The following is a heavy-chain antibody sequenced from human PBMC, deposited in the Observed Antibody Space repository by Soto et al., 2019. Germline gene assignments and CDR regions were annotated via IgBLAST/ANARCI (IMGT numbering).Heavy chain of an antibody. CDR1: GYNFKNYA. CDR2: SNEGSGNS. J-gene: IGHJ4*02. V-gene: IGHV1-3*01. D-gene: IGHD2-8*02. CDR3: VRDDRALSGGVTLDY. Sequence: QVQLVQSGAEVKRPGASVRVSCKASGYNFKNYAIHWVRQAPGQRLEWMGWSNEGSGNSRYSQKFQGRVSITRDTSANTVYMDLSSLKSEDTATSYCVRDDRALSGGVTLDYWGPGTLVTVSS.